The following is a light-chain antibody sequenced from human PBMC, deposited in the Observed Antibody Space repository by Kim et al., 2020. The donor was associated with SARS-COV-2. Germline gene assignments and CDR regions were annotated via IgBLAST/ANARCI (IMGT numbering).Light chain of an antibody. V-gene: IGLV2-23*02. J-gene: IGLJ2*01. CDR1: SSDVGSYNP. CDR3: CSYTATSTLG. Sequence: GQSITISCTGTSSDVGSYNPVSWYQQHPDKAPKLLIYEVTKRPSGVSDRFSGSKSGNTASLTISGLQAEDEADYYCCSYTATSTLGFGGGTQLTVL. CDR2: EVT.